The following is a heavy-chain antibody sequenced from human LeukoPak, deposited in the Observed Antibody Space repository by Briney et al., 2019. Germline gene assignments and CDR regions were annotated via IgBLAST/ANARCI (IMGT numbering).Heavy chain of an antibody. V-gene: IGHV3-48*03. CDR2: ISGSATTI. CDR3: ARGVDY. Sequence: GGSLRLSCAASGFTFSTYELNWVRQAPGKGLGWVSYISGSATTIYFADSVKGLFTISRDNAKNSLYLQMNSLRADDSAVYYCARGVDYWGQGTLVTVSS. J-gene: IGHJ4*02. CDR1: GFTFSTYE.